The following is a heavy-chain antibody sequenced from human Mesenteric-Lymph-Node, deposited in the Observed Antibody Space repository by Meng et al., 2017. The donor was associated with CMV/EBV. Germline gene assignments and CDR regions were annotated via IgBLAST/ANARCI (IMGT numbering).Heavy chain of an antibody. Sequence: GESLKISCAASGLPFSKYWMSWVRQAPGKGLEWVANIKEDGSEKYYVDSVKGRFTISRDNAKNSLYLQMNSLRAEDTAVYYCVTPSGHLVYWGQGTLVTVSS. CDR2: IKEDGSEK. V-gene: IGHV3-7*01. J-gene: IGHJ4*02. CDR1: GLPFSKYW. D-gene: IGHD6-6*01. CDR3: VTPSGHLVY.